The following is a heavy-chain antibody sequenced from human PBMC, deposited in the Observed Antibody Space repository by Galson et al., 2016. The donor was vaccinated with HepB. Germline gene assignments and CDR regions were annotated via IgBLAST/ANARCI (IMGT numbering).Heavy chain of an antibody. CDR2: INADGTSA. Sequence: SLRLSCAASGLMFSNYWMHWVRQAPGKGLVWVSRINADGTSATYADFVQGRVIISRDNAKNTLYLQMDSLRADDTGVYYCARGYCTSTSCYYGMDVWGQGTTVIVSS. CDR3: ARGYCTSTSCYYGMDV. V-gene: IGHV3-74*01. D-gene: IGHD2-8*01. J-gene: IGHJ6*02. CDR1: GLMFSNYW.